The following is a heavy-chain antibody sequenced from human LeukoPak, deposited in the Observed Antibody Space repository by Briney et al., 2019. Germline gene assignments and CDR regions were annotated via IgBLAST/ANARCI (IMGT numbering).Heavy chain of an antibody. CDR1: GGSISSGGYY. CDR2: IYYTGST. CDR3: ARGIIAMAGRVGYFEY. J-gene: IGHJ4*02. Sequence: TSETLSLTCAVSGGSISSGGYYWSWIRQHPGKGLEWIGYIYYTGSTYYNPSLKSRVTISVDTSENQLSLKLSSVTAADTAVYYCARGIIAMAGRVGYFEYWGQGTLVTVSS. V-gene: IGHV4-31*11. D-gene: IGHD6-19*01.